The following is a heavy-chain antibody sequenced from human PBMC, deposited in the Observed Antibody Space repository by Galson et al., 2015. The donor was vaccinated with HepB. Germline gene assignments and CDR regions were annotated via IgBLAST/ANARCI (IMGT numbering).Heavy chain of an antibody. CDR1: GFTFSSYW. Sequence: SLRLSCAASGFTFSSYWMSWVRQAPGKGLEWVANIKQDGSEKYYVDSVKGRFTISRDNAKNSLYLQMNSLRAEDTAVYYCARGETLLWEQWLTALDYYYYMDVWGKGTTVTVSS. D-gene: IGHD6-19*01. CDR2: IKQDGSEK. V-gene: IGHV3-7*01. CDR3: ARGETLLWEQWLTALDYYYYMDV. J-gene: IGHJ6*03.